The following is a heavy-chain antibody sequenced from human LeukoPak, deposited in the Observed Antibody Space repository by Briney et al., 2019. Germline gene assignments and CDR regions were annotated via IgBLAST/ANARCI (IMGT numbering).Heavy chain of an antibody. J-gene: IGHJ4*02. CDR3: ARGRDYAFDY. Sequence: GGSLRLSCAASGFTFSSYGMHWVRQAPVKGLEWVAVIWYDGSNKYYADSVKGRFTISRDNSKNTLYLQMNSLRAEDTAVYYCARGRDYAFDYWGQGTLVTVSS. CDR2: IWYDGSNK. CDR1: GFTFSSYG. V-gene: IGHV3-33*01. D-gene: IGHD4-17*01.